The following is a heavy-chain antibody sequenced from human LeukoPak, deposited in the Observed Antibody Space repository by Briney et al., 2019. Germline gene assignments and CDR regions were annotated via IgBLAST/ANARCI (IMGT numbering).Heavy chain of an antibody. CDR2: ISSSGSTI. Sequence: GGSLRLSCAASGFTFSSYEMNWVRQAPGKGLAWVSYISSSGSTIYYADSVKGRFTISRDNAKNSLYLQMNSLRAEDTAVYYCAREPLYYYDSSGSFDYWGQGTLVTVSS. V-gene: IGHV3-48*03. CDR3: AREPLYYYDSSGSFDY. D-gene: IGHD3-22*01. CDR1: GFTFSSYE. J-gene: IGHJ4*02.